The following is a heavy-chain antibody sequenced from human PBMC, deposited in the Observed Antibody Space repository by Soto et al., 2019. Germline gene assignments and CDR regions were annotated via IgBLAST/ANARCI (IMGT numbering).Heavy chain of an antibody. V-gene: IGHV4-4*07. CDR3: AREVDDFWSGYLYYYYGMDV. CDR2: IYTSGST. J-gene: IGHJ6*02. D-gene: IGHD3-3*01. Sequence: SETLSLTCTVSGGSISSYYWSWIRQPAGKGLEWIGRIYTSGSTNYNPSLKSRVTMSVDTSKNQFSLKLSSVTAADTAVYYCAREVDDFWSGYLYYYYGMDVWGQGTTVTVSS. CDR1: GGSISSYY.